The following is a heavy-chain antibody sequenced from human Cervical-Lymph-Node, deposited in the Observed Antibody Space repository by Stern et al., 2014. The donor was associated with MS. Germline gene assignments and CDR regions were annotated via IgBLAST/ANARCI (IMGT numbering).Heavy chain of an antibody. D-gene: IGHD5-18*01. CDR3: ARKLPPDTPMTDYYYGLDV. CDR2: INPRDGST. CDR1: GDTFTNYY. J-gene: IGHJ6*02. Sequence: VQLVESGAEVKKPGASVKVSCKASGDTFTNYYIHWVRQAPGQGLEWMGIINPRDGSTGHAPKFQGKLSMTSDTSTSTVYMELSSLISEDTAVYYCARKLPPDTPMTDYYYGLDVWGQGTTVTVSS. V-gene: IGHV1-46*01.